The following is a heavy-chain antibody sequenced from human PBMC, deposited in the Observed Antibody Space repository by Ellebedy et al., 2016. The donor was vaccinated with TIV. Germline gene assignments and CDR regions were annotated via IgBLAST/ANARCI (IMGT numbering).Heavy chain of an antibody. V-gene: IGHV3-30*18. Sequence: GESLKISCAASGFTFSSYGMHWVRQAPGKGLEWVAVISYDGSNKYYADSVKGRFTISRDNSKNTLYLQMNSLRAEDTAIYYCAKDRVSMILMVKGDAFDIWGQGTMVTVSS. CDR3: AKDRVSMILMVKGDAFDI. CDR2: ISYDGSNK. D-gene: IGHD3-22*01. CDR1: GFTFSSYG. J-gene: IGHJ3*02.